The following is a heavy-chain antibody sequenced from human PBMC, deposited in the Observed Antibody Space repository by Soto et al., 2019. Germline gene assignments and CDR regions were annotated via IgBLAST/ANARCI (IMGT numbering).Heavy chain of an antibody. CDR3: ARAPQYGSAGYYYNF. Sequence: QVHLVQSGAEVKRPGVSVKVSCKASGYTFSNYYMHWVRQVPGHGLEWMGIINPSGGGTTYAQRFRGRLTVTRDTSTSTVYMELSRLRSDDTAIYFCARAPQYGSAGYYYNFWGQGTLVTVFS. V-gene: IGHV1-46*01. CDR1: GYTFSNYY. D-gene: IGHD3-10*01. J-gene: IGHJ4*02. CDR2: INPSGGGT.